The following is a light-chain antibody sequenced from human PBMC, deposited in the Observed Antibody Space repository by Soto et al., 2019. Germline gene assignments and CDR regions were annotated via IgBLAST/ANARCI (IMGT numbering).Light chain of an antibody. CDR2: GVL. V-gene: IGKV1-39*01. J-gene: IGKJ2*01. CDR3: QQSYSTPPT. Sequence: DIQMTQSPSSLSASVGDRVTITCRASQSISTYLNWYQQKPGKAPKLLIYGVLNLESGVPSRFSGSGSGTDFNLTISSLQPEDFAVYYCQQSYSTPPTFGQGTKVEIK. CDR1: QSISTY.